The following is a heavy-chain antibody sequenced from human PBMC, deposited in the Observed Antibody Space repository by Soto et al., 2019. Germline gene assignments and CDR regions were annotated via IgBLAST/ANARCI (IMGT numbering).Heavy chain of an antibody. J-gene: IGHJ5*02. D-gene: IGHD6-25*01. Sequence: EVQLLQSGGGLVQPGGSLRLSCAASGFTFSNYAMSWVRQAPGKGLECVSTINTSGVNRHYEDSVKRPFSVSRNTSRNTLSLQMSCLRAEDTAVYYCTKDWQRDAWCQGTRVTVSS. CDR2: INTSGVNR. V-gene: IGHV3-23*01. CDR3: TKDWQRDA. CDR1: GFTFSNYA.